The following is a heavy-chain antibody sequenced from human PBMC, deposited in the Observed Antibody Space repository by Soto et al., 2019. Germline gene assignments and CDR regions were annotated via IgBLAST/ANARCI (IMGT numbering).Heavy chain of an antibody. V-gene: IGHV1-18*01. CDR1: GYTFTSYG. D-gene: IGHD3-22*01. CDR2: ISAYNGNT. Sequence: GASVKVSCKASGYTFTSYGISWVRQAPGQGLEWMGWISAYNGNTNYAQKLQGIVTMTTDTSTSTAYMELRSLRSDDTAVYYCAKLYYYDSSGYPLDYGMDVWGQGTTVTVSS. J-gene: IGHJ6*02. CDR3: AKLYYYDSSGYPLDYGMDV.